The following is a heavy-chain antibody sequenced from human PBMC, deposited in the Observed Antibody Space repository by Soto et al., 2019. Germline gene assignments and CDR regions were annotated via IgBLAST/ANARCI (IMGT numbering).Heavy chain of an antibody. J-gene: IGHJ3*01. Sequence: QVQLVQSGAEVRKPGSSVKISCKAPGGTFSTYIISWVRQAPGQGLEWMGRIIPIPDITNYAQKFQGRVTVTADRSTSTAYMELTSLKSEDTAVYYCASERITTRWDAFDLWGQGTMVTVSS. CDR1: GGTFSTYI. CDR2: IIPIPDIT. D-gene: IGHD3-3*01. CDR3: ASERITTRWDAFDL. V-gene: IGHV1-69*02.